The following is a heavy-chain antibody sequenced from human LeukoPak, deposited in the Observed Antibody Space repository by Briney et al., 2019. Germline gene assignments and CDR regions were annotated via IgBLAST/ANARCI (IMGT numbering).Heavy chain of an antibody. CDR3: AKDASDTGYYFDY. CDR2: IIGSGVTT. D-gene: IGHD1-14*01. V-gene: IGHV3-23*01. CDR1: GFTFSSYA. J-gene: IGHJ4*02. Sequence: GGSLRLSCAASGFTFSSYAMSWARQAPGKGLEWVSTIIGSGVTTYYADSVEGRFTISRDNSKNTLYLQVNSLRAEDTAVYYCAKDASDTGYYFDYWGQGTLVTVSS.